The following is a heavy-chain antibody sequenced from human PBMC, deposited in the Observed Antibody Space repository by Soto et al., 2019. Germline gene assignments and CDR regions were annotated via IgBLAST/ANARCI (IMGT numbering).Heavy chain of an antibody. CDR3: AREGINNYNEYYFDA. Sequence: PVGSFLLSWAASGFRLSTYSVNSVRQAPGKGLEWVSSISRSGNYTHDADFLRGRGTVSRDNAKTSLYLQMHSLRAEDTAVYYCAREGINNYNEYYFDAWGQGTVVTVSS. J-gene: IGHJ4*02. V-gene: IGHV3-21*01. D-gene: IGHD4-4*01. CDR2: ISRSGNYT. CDR1: GFRLSTYS.